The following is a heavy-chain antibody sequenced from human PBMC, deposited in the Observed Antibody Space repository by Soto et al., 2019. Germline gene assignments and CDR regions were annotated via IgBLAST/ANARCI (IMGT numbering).Heavy chain of an antibody. J-gene: IGHJ5*02. CDR1: GGSISSGGYY. CDR2: IYYSGST. CDR3: ARVGGINWFDP. D-gene: IGHD1-20*01. V-gene: IGHV4-31*03. Sequence: SETLSLTCTVSGGSISSGGYYWSWIRQHPGKGLEWIGYIYYSGSTYYNPSLRSRVTISVDTSKNQFSLKLSSVTAADTAVYYCARVGGINWFDPWGQGTLVTVSS.